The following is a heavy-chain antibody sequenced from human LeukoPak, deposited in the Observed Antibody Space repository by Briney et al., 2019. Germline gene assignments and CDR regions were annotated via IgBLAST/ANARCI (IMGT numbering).Heavy chain of an antibody. V-gene: IGHV1-2*02. CDR1: GYTFTGYY. Sequence: GASVKVSCKASGYTFTGYYMHWVRQAPGQGLEWMGWINPNSGGTNYAQKFQGRVTMTRDTSISTAYMELSRLRSDHTAVYYCARAGYCGGGSCPNWFDPWGQGTLVTVPS. CDR2: INPNSGGT. J-gene: IGHJ5*02. D-gene: IGHD2-15*01. CDR3: ARAGYCGGGSCPNWFDP.